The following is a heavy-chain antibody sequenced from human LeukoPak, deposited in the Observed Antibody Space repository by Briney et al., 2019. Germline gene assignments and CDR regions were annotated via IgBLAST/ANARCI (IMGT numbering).Heavy chain of an antibody. V-gene: IGHV5-51*01. CDR2: IYPGDSDT. CDR3: ARHVGIVVVPDRYLDL. D-gene: IGHD3-22*01. CDR1: GYSFTSYW. J-gene: IGHJ2*01. Sequence: GESLKISCKGSGYSFTSYWIGWVRQMPGKGLEWMGIIYPGDSDTRYSPSFQGQVTISADKSISTAYLQWSSLKASDTAMYYCARHVGIVVVPDRYLDLWGRGTLVTVSS.